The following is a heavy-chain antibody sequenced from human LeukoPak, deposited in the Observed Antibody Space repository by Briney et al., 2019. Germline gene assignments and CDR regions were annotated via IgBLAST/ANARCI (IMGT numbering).Heavy chain of an antibody. V-gene: IGHV3-33*01. CDR3: ARRGFDWLSLDY. Sequence: SGGSLRLSCAASGFTFSSYGMHWVRQAPGKGLEWVAVIWYDGSNKYYADSVKGRFTISRDNSKNTLYLQMNSLRAEDTAVYYCARRGFDWLSLDYWGQGTLVAVSS. CDR1: GFTFSSYG. J-gene: IGHJ4*02. D-gene: IGHD3-9*01. CDR2: IWYDGSNK.